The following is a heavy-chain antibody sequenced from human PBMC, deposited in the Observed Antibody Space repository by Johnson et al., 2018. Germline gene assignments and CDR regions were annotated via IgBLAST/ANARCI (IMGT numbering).Heavy chain of an antibody. J-gene: IGHJ6*03. V-gene: IGHV3-30*18. D-gene: IGHD3-3*01. CDR1: GFTFSAYG. CDR3: VKEGYDSWNMVYYYYMDV. Sequence: QVQLVESGGGVVQPGRSLRLSCAASGFTFSAYGMHWVRQAPGKGLAWWAIISFDGSSKYYIDSVKGRFTASRDNSNPTLYLQMNSLRAEDTAVYYRVKEGYDSWNMVYYYYMDVWGKGTTVTVSS. CDR2: ISFDGSSK.